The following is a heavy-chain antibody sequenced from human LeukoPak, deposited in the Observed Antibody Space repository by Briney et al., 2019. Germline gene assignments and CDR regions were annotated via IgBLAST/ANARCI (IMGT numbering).Heavy chain of an antibody. J-gene: IGHJ6*03. V-gene: IGHV1-2*02. CDR1: GYTFTGYY. CDR2: INPNSGGT. CDR3: ARVSSGRANYYYYMDV. Sequence: ASVKVSCKASGYTFTGYYMHWVRQAPGQGLEWMGWINPNSGGTNYAQKFQGRVTMTRDTSISTAHMELSRLRSDDTAVYYCARVSSGRANYYYYMDVWGKGTTVTVSS. D-gene: IGHD1-26*01.